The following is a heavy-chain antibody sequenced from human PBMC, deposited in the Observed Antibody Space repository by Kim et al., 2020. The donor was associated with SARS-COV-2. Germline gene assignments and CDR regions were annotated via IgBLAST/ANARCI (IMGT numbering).Heavy chain of an antibody. Sequence: GESLKISCRGSGYSFTTYWIGWVRQMPGKGLEWMGIIYPGDSDTRYSPSFQGQVTISVDKSISTAYLQWSSLEASDTATYYCARRGMTSEYYDSWGQGTLVTVSS. CDR1: GYSFTTYW. J-gene: IGHJ5*01. V-gene: IGHV5-51*01. D-gene: IGHD4-4*01. CDR2: IYPGDSDT. CDR3: ARRGMTSEYYDS.